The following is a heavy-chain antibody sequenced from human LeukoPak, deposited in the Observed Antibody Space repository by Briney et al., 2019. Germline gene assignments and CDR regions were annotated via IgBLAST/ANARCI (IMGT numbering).Heavy chain of an antibody. CDR1: GFTLSSYG. Sequence: PGGSLRLSCAASGFTLSSYGMHWVRQAPGKGLEGVAVIWYDGSNKYYADSVKGRFTISRDNSKNTLYLQMNSLRAEDTTVYYFASPSGGNWGQGSLVTVSS. CDR3: ASPSGGN. J-gene: IGHJ4*02. V-gene: IGHV3-33*01. CDR2: IWYDGSNK. D-gene: IGHD3-10*01.